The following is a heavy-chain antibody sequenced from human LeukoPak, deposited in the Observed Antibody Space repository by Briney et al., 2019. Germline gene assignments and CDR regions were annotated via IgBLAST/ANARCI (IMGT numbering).Heavy chain of an antibody. CDR2: VYHTGSS. Sequence: PSETLSLTCAVTGGSISSTNWWTWVRQPPGEGLEWIGEVYHTGSSNYNPSLKSRVTISVDKSKSQFSLNLSSVTAADTAVYYCARGGTTVAGTFWFDPWGQGTLVTVSS. V-gene: IGHV4-4*02. J-gene: IGHJ5*02. CDR3: ARGGTTVAGTFWFDP. D-gene: IGHD6-19*01. CDR1: GGSISSTNW.